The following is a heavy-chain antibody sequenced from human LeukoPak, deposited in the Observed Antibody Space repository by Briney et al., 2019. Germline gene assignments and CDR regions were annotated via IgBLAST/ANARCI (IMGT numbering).Heavy chain of an antibody. J-gene: IGHJ4*02. Sequence: SETLSLTCTVSGGSISGDYWSWIRQPPGKGLEWIAYIHYTGNTSYNPSLKSRVTISVDTSKNQFSLRLTSVIAADTAVYYCARDRGSGGGFDYWGQGTLVTVSS. CDR1: GGSISGDY. V-gene: IGHV4-59*01. D-gene: IGHD6-19*01. CDR2: IHYTGNT. CDR3: ARDRGSGGGFDY.